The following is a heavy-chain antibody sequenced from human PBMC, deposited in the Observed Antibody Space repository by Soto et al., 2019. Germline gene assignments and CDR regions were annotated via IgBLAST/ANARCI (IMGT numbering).Heavy chain of an antibody. CDR1: GFTFSSYA. V-gene: IGHV3-23*01. J-gene: IGHJ6*02. CDR2: ISGSGGST. CDR3: AKLMTTVTRKGYYYGMDV. Sequence: GSLRLSCAASGFTFSSYAMSWVRQAPGKGLEWVSAISGSGGSTYYADSVKGRFTISRDNSKNTLYLQMNSLRAEDTAVYYCAKLMTTVTRKGYYYGMDVWGQGTTVTVSS. D-gene: IGHD4-17*01.